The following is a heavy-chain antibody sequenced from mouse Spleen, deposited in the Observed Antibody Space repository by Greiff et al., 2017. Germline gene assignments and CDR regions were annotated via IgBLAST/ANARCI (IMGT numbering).Heavy chain of an antibody. Sequence: EVKLMESGGGLVKLGGSLKLSCAASGFTFSSYAMSWVRQTPEKRLEWVATISSGGGNTYYPDSVKGRFTISRDNAKNTLYLQMSSLKSEDTAMYYCARQSYYYGSTLYYAMDYWGQGTSVTVSS. V-gene: IGHV5-9*04. CDR3: ARQSYYYGSTLYYAMDY. CDR1: GFTFSSYA. J-gene: IGHJ4*01. CDR2: ISSGGGNT. D-gene: IGHD1-1*01.